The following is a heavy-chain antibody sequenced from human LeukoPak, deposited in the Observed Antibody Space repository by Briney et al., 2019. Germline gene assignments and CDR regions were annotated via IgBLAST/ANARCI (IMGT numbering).Heavy chain of an antibody. Sequence: GRSLRLSCEASGITFSSYGMHWVRQAPGKGLEWVAVLSYDGNKKYYADSVKGRFTISRDNSQNTLNLQMDSLRAEDTAVYYCATDRGRYSYGLWGQGTLVTVSS. D-gene: IGHD5-18*01. J-gene: IGHJ4*02. CDR3: ATDRGRYSYGL. CDR1: GITFSSYG. V-gene: IGHV3-30*03. CDR2: LSYDGNKK.